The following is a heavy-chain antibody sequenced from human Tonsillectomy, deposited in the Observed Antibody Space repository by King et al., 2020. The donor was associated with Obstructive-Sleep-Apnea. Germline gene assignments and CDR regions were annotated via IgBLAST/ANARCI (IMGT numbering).Heavy chain of an antibody. CDR3: ARGESAVGSLFDY. J-gene: IGHJ4*02. CDR1: GGSISSGGYS. V-gene: IGHV4-30-2*01. CDR2: IYHSGST. D-gene: IGHD1-26*01. Sequence: LQLQESGSGLVKPSQTLSLTCAVSGGSISSGGYSWSWIRQPPGKGLEWIGYIYHSGSTYYNPSLKSRVTISVDRSKNQFSLKLSSVTAADTAVYYCARGESAVGSLFDYWGQGTLVTVSS.